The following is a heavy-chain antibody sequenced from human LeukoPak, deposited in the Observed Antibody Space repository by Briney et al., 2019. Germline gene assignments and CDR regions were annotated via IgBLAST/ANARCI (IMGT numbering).Heavy chain of an antibody. CDR3: ATSTAAAGTD. D-gene: IGHD6-13*01. J-gene: IGHJ4*02. Sequence: GGSLRLSCAASGFAFSNLWMSWVRQAPGKGLKWVANVKQDGSEKYYVDSVKGRFTISRDNAQNSLYLQMNSLRAEDTAIYYCATSTAAAGTDWGQGTLVTVSS. CDR1: GFAFSNLW. V-gene: IGHV3-7*03. CDR2: VKQDGSEK.